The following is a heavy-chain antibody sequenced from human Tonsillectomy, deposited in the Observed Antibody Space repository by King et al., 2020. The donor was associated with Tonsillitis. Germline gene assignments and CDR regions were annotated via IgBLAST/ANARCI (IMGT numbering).Heavy chain of an antibody. CDR3: ARAYTVRGVY. D-gene: IGHD3-16*01. V-gene: IGHV4-61*01. CDR1: GGSVSSGRFF. CDR2: FYYGGST. J-gene: IGHJ4*02. Sequence: HVQLQESGPGLVKPSETLSLTCTVSGGSVSSGRFFWSWIRQPTGKGLEWIGYFYYGGSTNYNPSLKSRVTISVDTSKNRFSLRLSSVTAADTAVYYSARAYTVRGVYWGQGTLVTVSS.